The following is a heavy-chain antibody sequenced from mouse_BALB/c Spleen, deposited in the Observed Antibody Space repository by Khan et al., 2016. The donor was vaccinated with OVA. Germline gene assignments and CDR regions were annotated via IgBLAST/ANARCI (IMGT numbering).Heavy chain of an antibody. D-gene: IGHD2-14*01. Sequence: VQLQQSGPELVKPGASVKISCKASGCSFTDYFVNWVKQSHGKSLEWIGRINPYNGYTFYNQKFKGKATLTVDKSSSTAHMELLSLTSEDSAVYYCGRMGAYYRSSWFAYWGQGTLVTVSA. CDR2: INPYNGYT. V-gene: IGHV1-37*01. CDR3: GRMGAYYRSSWFAY. CDR1: GCSFTDYF. J-gene: IGHJ3*01.